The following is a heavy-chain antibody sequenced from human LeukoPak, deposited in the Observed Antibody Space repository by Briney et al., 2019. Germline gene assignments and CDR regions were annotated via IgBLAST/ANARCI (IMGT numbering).Heavy chain of an antibody. D-gene: IGHD1-26*01. CDR3: ARGRFGPSGSYSFDY. J-gene: IGHJ4*02. CDR2: IIPIFGTA. Sequence: SVKVSCKASGGTFSSYAISWVRQAPGQGLEWMGGIIPIFGTANYAQKFQGRVTITADESTSTAYMELSSLRSEDTAVYYCARGRFGPSGSYSFDYWGQGTLVTVPS. V-gene: IGHV1-69*13. CDR1: GGTFSSYA.